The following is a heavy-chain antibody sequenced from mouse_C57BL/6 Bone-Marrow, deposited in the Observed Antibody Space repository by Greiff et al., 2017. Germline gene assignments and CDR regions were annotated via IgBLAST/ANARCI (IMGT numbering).Heavy chain of an antibody. CDR1: GFTFSDYY. CDR2: ISNGGGST. Sequence: DVKLQESGGGLVQPGGSLKLSCAASGFTFSDYYMYWVRQTPEKRLEWVAYISNGGGSTYYPDTVKGRFTISRDNAKNTLYLQMSRLKSEDTAMYYCARHSKPSYWYFDVWGTGTTVTVSS. D-gene: IGHD2-5*01. J-gene: IGHJ1*03. V-gene: IGHV5-12*01. CDR3: ARHSKPSYWYFDV.